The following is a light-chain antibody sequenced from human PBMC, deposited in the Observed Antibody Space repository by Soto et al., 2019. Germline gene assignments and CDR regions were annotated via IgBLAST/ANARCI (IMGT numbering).Light chain of an antibody. CDR3: VRDHSAAGT. V-gene: IGKV1-6*01. J-gene: IGKJ1*01. CDR2: AAS. CDR1: RDIGSD. Sequence: RASRDIGSDLSWYQQKPGKAPTLLICAASNLQSGVPSRFRVSRYGTAFDLGVRSLHPDDFALSICVRDHSAAGTFGEGTKVDIK.